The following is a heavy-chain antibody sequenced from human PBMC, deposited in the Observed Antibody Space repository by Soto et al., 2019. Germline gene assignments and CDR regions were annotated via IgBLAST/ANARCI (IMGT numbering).Heavy chain of an antibody. D-gene: IGHD2-21*02. Sequence: QVQLVQSGAEVKKPGSSVKVSCKASGGTFSSYAISWVRQAPGQGLEWMGGIFPIFGTANYAQKFQGRVTITADESTSTAYMELSSLRSEDTAVYYCARGHAYWGGDCYQLDYWGQGTLVTVAS. CDR2: IFPIFGTA. J-gene: IGHJ4*02. CDR3: ARGHAYWGGDCYQLDY. V-gene: IGHV1-69*12. CDR1: GGTFSSYA.